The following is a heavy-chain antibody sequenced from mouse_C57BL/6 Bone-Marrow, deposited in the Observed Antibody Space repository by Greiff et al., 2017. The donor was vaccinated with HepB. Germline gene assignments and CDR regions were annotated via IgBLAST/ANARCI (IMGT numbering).Heavy chain of an antibody. J-gene: IGHJ4*01. CDR1: GYTFTDYY. CDR3: ARRWLLPYYYAMDY. Sequence: EVQLQQSGPVLVKPGASVKMSCKASGYTFTDYYMNWVKQSHGKSLEWIGVINPYNGGTSYNQKFKGKATLTVDKSSSTAYMELNSLTSEDSAVYYCARRWLLPYYYAMDYWGQGTSVTVSS. CDR2: INPYNGGT. D-gene: IGHD2-3*01. V-gene: IGHV1-19*01.